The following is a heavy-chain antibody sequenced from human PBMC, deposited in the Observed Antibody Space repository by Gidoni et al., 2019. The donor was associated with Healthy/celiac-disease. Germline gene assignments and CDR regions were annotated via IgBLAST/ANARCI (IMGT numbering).Heavy chain of an antibody. J-gene: IGHJ4*02. CDR1: GYTFNSSD. CDR2: MNPNSDNT. V-gene: IGHV1-8*01. Sequence: QVQLVQSGAEVKKPGASVKVSCTSSGYTFNSSDINWVRQATGQGLEWMGWMNPNSDNTGYAQKVQGRVNMTRNTSISTAYMELSSLRSEDTAVYYCARRDYGGAGYWGQGTLVTVSS. CDR3: ARRDYGGAGY. D-gene: IGHD4-17*01.